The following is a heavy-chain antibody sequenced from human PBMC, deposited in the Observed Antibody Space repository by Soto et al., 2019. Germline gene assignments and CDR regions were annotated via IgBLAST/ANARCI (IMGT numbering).Heavy chain of an antibody. D-gene: IGHD3-22*01. CDR3: TRARITMIAYY. CDR2: VFTSENT. J-gene: IGHJ4*02. V-gene: IGHV4-61*01. Sequence: QVQLQESGPGLVKPSETLSLTCNVSGTSVTSYSYYWNWIRQTPGKGLEWIGYVFTSENTKYNPSLKGRASISVDASKNQFSLTLTSVTAADTAVYYCTRARITMIAYYGGPGTLVTVSS. CDR1: GTSVTSYSYY.